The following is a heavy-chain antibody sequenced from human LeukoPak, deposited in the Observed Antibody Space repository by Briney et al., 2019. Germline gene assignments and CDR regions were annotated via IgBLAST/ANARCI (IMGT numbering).Heavy chain of an antibody. CDR1: GFSFSSYA. J-gene: IGHJ4*02. CDR3: AKDASDFGDSYFDH. CDR2: LWFDGSHE. D-gene: IGHD4-17*01. Sequence: GGSLRLSCAASGFSFSSYAMTWVRQAPGKGLEWVAALWFDGSHEYYADSVKGRFTISRDNFKNTLFMEMNALTAGDTAIYYCAKDASDFGDSYFDHWGQGTPVTVSS. V-gene: IGHV3-33*06.